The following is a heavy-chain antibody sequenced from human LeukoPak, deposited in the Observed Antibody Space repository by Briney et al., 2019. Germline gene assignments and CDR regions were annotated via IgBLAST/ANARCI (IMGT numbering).Heavy chain of an antibody. V-gene: IGHV3-11*01. Sequence: TGGSLRLSCAASGFSVSNNYMAWVRQAPGKGLEWVSYISSSGSTIYYADSVKGRFTISRDNAKNSLYLQMNSLRAEDTAVYYCARWVSKYYYYMDVWGKGTTVTVSS. D-gene: IGHD4-23*01. J-gene: IGHJ6*03. CDR2: ISSSGSTI. CDR1: GFSVSNNY. CDR3: ARWVSKYYYYMDV.